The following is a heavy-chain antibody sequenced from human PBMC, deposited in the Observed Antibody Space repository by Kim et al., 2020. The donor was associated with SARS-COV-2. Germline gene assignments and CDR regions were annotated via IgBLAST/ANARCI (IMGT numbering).Heavy chain of an antibody. CDR2: IIPILGIA. J-gene: IGHJ5*02. D-gene: IGHD3-22*01. V-gene: IGHV1-69*04. CDR3: AREGEMIVVVNLVKVDWFDP. Sequence: SVKVSCKASGGTFSSYAISWVRQAPGQGLEWMGRIIPILGIANYAQKFQGRVTITADKSTSTAYMELSSLRSEDTAVYYCAREGEMIVVVNLVKVDWFDPWGQGTLVTVSS. CDR1: GGTFSSYA.